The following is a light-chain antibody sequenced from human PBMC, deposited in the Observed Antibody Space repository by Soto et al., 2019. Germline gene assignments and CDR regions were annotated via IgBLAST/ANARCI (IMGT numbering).Light chain of an antibody. CDR3: QQFNSYPLT. CDR1: QGISSY. Sequence: DLQLTQSPSFLSASVGDRVTITCRASQGISSYLAWYQQKPGKAPKLLIYAASTLQSGVPSRFSGSGSGTEFTLTFSSLQPEDFATYYCQQFNSYPLTFGGGTKVEIK. V-gene: IGKV1-9*01. J-gene: IGKJ4*01. CDR2: AAS.